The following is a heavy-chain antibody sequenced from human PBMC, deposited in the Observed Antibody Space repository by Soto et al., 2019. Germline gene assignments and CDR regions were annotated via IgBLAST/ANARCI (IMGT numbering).Heavy chain of an antibody. CDR3: ARQPYDFWSFDY. CDR2: IYYSGST. Sequence: PSETLSLTCTVSGGSISSYYWSWIRQPPGKGLEWIGYIYYSGSTNYNPSLKSRVTISVDTSKNQFSLKLSSVTAADTAVYYCARQPYDFWSFDYWGQGTLVTVSS. V-gene: IGHV4-59*08. J-gene: IGHJ4*02. D-gene: IGHD3-3*01. CDR1: GGSISSYY.